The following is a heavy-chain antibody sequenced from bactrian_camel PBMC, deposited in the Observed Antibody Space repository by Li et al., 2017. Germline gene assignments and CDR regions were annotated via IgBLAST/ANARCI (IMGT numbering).Heavy chain of an antibody. CDR2: IATGSGNT. D-gene: IGHD6*01. CDR1: GNSDSAAC. V-gene: IGHV3S54*01. Sequence: ESGGHSLQAGGSLRLSCVVSGNSDSAACMAWFRQAPGKEREGVARIATGSGNTYYADSVKGRFTISQDNAKNTLYLQMNSLKPEDTAMYYCALFPYVRCSMVAGSKVDVSYWGHGTQVTVS. CDR3: ALFPYVRCSMVAGSKVDVSY. J-gene: IGHJ6*01.